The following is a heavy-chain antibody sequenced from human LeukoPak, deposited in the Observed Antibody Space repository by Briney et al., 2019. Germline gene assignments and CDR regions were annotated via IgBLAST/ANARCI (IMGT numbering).Heavy chain of an antibody. Sequence: GESLKISCAASGFTFSSYWMDWVRQAPGKGLVWVSRIYTDGSITNYADSVKGRFTISRDNDKHTLYLQMNSLRAEDTAVYYCARVVVSGGHYFDYWGQGTLVTVSS. CDR3: ARVVVSGGHYFDY. CDR1: GFTFSSYW. J-gene: IGHJ4*02. V-gene: IGHV3-74*01. CDR2: IYTDGSIT. D-gene: IGHD3-22*01.